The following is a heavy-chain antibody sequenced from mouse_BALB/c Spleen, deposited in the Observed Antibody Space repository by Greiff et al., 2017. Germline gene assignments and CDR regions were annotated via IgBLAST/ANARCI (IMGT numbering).Heavy chain of an antibody. CDR3: ARGGDYDGAWFAY. CDR2: IDPENGNT. D-gene: IGHD2-4*01. Sequence: VQLQQSGAELVRPGALVKLSCKASGFNIKDYYMHWVKQRPEQGLEWIGWIDPENGNTIYDPKFQGKASITADTSSNTAYLQLSSLTSEDTAVYYCARGGDYDGAWFAYWGQGTLVTVSA. CDR1: GFNIKDYY. V-gene: IGHV14-1*02. J-gene: IGHJ3*01.